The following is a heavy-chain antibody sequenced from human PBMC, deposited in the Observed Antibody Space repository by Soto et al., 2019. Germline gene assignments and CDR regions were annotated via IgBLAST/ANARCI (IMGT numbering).Heavy chain of an antibody. D-gene: IGHD4-17*01. J-gene: IGHJ4*02. V-gene: IGHV3-7*03. CDR3: ATNTVTKVDDY. Sequence: GGSLRLSCEASGFTFSNFWMSWVRQAPGKGLEWVANIKQDGSEKKYVDSVKGRFIISRDNAKNSLSLQMNSLRAEDTAVYYCATNTVTKVDDYWGQGARVTVSS. CDR1: GFTFSNFW. CDR2: IKQDGSEK.